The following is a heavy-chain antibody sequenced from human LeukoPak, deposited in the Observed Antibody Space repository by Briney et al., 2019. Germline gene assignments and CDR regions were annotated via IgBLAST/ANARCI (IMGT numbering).Heavy chain of an antibody. CDR3: ARVTTVTRFDY. CDR2: INHSGST. Sequence: PSETLSLPCAVYGGSFSGYYCSWIRQPPGKGLEWIGEINHSGSTNYNPSLKSRVTISVDTSKNQFSLKLSSVTAADTAVYYCARVTTVTRFDYWGQGTLVTVSS. V-gene: IGHV4-34*01. CDR1: GGSFSGYY. J-gene: IGHJ4*02. D-gene: IGHD4-17*01.